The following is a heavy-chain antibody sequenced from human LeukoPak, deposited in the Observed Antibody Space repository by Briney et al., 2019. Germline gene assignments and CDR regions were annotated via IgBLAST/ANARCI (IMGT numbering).Heavy chain of an antibody. CDR3: ARRDSSGYSFDS. J-gene: IGHJ5*01. CDR1: GYSFSIYW. V-gene: IGHV5-51*01. CDR2: IYPGDSDI. D-gene: IGHD3-22*01. Sequence: GESLKISCKGSGYSFSIYWIAWVRQMPGKGLEWMGNIYPGDSDIRYSPSFQGQVTFSADKSISTAYLQWSSLKASDTAMYYCARRDSSGYSFDSRGQGTLVTVSS.